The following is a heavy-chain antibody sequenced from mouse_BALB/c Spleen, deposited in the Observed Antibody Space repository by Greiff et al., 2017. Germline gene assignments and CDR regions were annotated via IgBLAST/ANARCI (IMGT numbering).Heavy chain of an antibody. CDR3: ARRDYDEGAFAY. CDR1: GFTFSSYT. V-gene: IGHV5-12-2*01. J-gene: IGHJ3*01. Sequence: EVQGVESGGGLVQPGGSLKLSCAASGFTFSSYTMSWVRQTPEKRLEWVAYISNGCGSTYYPDTVKGRFTISRDNAKNTLYLQMSSLKSEDTAMYYCARRDYDEGAFAYWGQGTLVTVSA. D-gene: IGHD2-4*01. CDR2: ISNGCGST.